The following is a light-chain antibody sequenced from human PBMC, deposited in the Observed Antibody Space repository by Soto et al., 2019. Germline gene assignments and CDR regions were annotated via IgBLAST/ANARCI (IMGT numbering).Light chain of an antibody. Sequence: DIQMTQSPSTLSASVGDRVTITCRASQTVSNWLAWYHQKAGEAPKVLIYKASTLESGVPSRFSGSGSGTEFTLTISSLHPDDFATYYCQQYKSFWTFGQGTKVELK. J-gene: IGKJ1*01. CDR1: QTVSNW. V-gene: IGKV1-5*03. CDR2: KAS. CDR3: QQYKSFWT.